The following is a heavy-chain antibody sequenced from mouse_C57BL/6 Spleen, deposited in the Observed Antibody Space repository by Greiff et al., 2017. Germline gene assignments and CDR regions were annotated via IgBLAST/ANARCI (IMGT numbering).Heavy chain of an antibody. V-gene: IGHV1-55*01. J-gene: IGHJ2*01. Sequence: QVQLQQPGAELVKPGASVKLSCKASGYTFTSYWITWVKQRPGQGLEWIGDVYPGSGSTNYNEKFKSKATLTVDTSSSTAYMQLSSLTSEDSAVYYCARKWYYDYDDYYFDYWGQGTTLTVSS. CDR1: GYTFTSYW. D-gene: IGHD2-4*01. CDR3: ARKWYYDYDDYYFDY. CDR2: VYPGSGST.